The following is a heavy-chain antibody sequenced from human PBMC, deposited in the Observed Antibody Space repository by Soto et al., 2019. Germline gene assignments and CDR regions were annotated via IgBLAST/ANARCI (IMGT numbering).Heavy chain of an antibody. CDR1: GGSFRGYY. V-gene: IGHV4-34*01. CDR3: ARGHLWFGELFYYYYGMDV. CDR2: INHSGST. J-gene: IGHJ6*02. D-gene: IGHD3-10*01. Sequence: SETLSLTCAVYGGSFRGYYWSWIRQPTGKGLEWIGEINHSGSTNYNPSLKSRVTISVDTSKNQFSLKLSSVTAADTAVYYCARGHLWFGELFYYYYGMDVWGQGTTVT.